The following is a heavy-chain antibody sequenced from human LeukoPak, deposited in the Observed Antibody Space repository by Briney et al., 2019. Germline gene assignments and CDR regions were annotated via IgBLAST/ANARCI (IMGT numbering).Heavy chain of an antibody. V-gene: IGHV3-33*01. D-gene: IGHD1-1*01. CDR1: GFTFNKYT. CDR2: IWYDGSDK. J-gene: IGHJ4*02. CDR3: ASGVGTTGTGY. Sequence: GGSLRLSCAASGFTFNKYTMHWVRQAPGKGLEWVAIIWYDGSDKYYADSVKGRFTISRDNSKNTLFLQMNSLRAEDTAVYYCASGVGTTGTGYWGQGTRVTVSS.